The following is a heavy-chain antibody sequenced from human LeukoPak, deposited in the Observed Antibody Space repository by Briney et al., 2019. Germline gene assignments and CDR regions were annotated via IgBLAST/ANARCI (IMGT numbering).Heavy chain of an antibody. V-gene: IGHV3-7*05. Sequence: GGSLRLSCATSGFSLSGHWRNWVRQPPGKGLEWVANIKQDGSEKYYVDSVKGRFTISRDNAKNSLYLQMNSLRAEDTAVYYCAREIAAAGTYFDYWGQGTLVTVSS. J-gene: IGHJ4*02. D-gene: IGHD6-13*01. CDR1: GFSLSGHW. CDR3: AREIAAAGTYFDY. CDR2: IKQDGSEK.